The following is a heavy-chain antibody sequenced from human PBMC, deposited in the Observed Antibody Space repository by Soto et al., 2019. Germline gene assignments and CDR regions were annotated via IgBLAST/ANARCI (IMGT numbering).Heavy chain of an antibody. CDR3: ARAPDYIWGSHRYTAFDY. J-gene: IGHJ4*02. D-gene: IGHD3-16*02. CDR1: SGSISSYY. V-gene: IGHV4-59*01. Sequence: PSETLSLTCTVSSGSISSYYWSWIRQPPGKGLEWIGYIHYSGSTNYNPSLKSRVTISVDTSKNQFSLKLSSATAADTAVYYCARAPDYIWGSHRYTAFDYWGQGTLVTVSS. CDR2: IHYSGST.